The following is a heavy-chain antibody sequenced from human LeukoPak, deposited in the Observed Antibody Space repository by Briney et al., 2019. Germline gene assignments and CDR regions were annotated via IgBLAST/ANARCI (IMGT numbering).Heavy chain of an antibody. D-gene: IGHD5-18*01. J-gene: IGHJ4*02. CDR1: GFTFSSYG. Sequence: GRSLRLSCAASGFTFSSYGMHWVRQAPGKGLEWVAVISYDGSNKYYADSVKGRFTISRDNSKNTLYLQMNSLRAEDTAVYYCETRGYTAMDLFDYWGQGTLVTVSS. CDR2: ISYDGSNK. V-gene: IGHV3-30*03. CDR3: ETRGYTAMDLFDY.